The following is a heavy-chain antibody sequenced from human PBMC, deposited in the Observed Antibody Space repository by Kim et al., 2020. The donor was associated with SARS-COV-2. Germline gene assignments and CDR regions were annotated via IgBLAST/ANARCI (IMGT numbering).Heavy chain of an antibody. V-gene: IGHV3-23*01. Sequence: DSVKGRFTISRDNSKNTLYLQMNSLRDEDTAVYYCAKGTAARNYSYGMDVWGQGTTVTVSS. J-gene: IGHJ6*02. D-gene: IGHD6-6*01. CDR3: AKGTAARNYSYGMDV.